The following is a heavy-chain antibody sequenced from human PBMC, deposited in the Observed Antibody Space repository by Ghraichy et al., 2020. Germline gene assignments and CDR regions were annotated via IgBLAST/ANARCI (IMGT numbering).Heavy chain of an antibody. Sequence: GGSLRLSCAASGFTFSSFAIHWVRQTPGKGLEWVAVISSDGSHIYYADSATGLFTISRDNSKNALYLQMNSLRAEDTAMYSCARSLVRGFWYFDLWGRGTLVTVSS. CDR3: ARSLVRGFWYFDL. CDR1: GFTFSSFA. J-gene: IGHJ2*01. D-gene: IGHD3-10*01. V-gene: IGHV3-30*04. CDR2: ISSDGSHI.